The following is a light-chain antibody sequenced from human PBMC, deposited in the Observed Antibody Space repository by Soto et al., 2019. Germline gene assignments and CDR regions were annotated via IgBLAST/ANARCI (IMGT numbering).Light chain of an antibody. J-gene: IGLJ2*01. CDR1: TSNIGTNT. V-gene: IGLV1-44*01. CDR3: AAWDDSLDGVV. Sequence: QSVLTQPPSASGTPGQRVTISCSGSTSNIGTNTVNWYQQLPGTAPKLLIYSKDQRPSGVPDRFSGFKSGTSASLAISGLQSEDEADYDCAAWDDSLDGVVFGGGTQLTVL. CDR2: SKD.